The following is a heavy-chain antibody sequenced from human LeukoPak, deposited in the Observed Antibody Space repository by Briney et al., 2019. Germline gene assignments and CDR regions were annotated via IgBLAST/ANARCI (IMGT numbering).Heavy chain of an antibody. D-gene: IGHD2-21*02. CDR2: INPNSGAT. Sequence: GASVKVSCKASGYSFTGHYLHWVRQAPGQGPESMGWINPNSGATNYAQKFQGRVTMTRDTSTSTAYMDLRSLRSDDTAVYYCARDWGMVITAILSDWGQGTLLTVSS. CDR1: GYSFTGHY. J-gene: IGHJ4*02. V-gene: IGHV1-2*02. CDR3: ARDWGMVITAILSD.